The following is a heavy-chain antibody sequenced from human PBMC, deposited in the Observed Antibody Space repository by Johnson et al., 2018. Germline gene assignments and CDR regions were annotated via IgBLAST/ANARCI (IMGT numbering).Heavy chain of an antibody. D-gene: IGHD3-10*01. Sequence: QVQLQESGPGLVKPSETLSLTCTVSGGSISSYYWSWIRQPPGKGLEWLGYIYYSGSPNYNPSLKSRVTISVDTSKNQFSLKLSSVTAADTAVYYCARDRGEAPYGMDVWGQGTTVTVSS. CDR1: GGSISSYY. CDR2: IYYSGSP. V-gene: IGHV4-59*01. J-gene: IGHJ6*02. CDR3: ARDRGEAPYGMDV.